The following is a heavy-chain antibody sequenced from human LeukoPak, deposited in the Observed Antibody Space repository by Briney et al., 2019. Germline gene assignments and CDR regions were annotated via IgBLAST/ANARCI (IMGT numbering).Heavy chain of an antibody. D-gene: IGHD1-1*01. CDR3: ARTGSTEGY. J-gene: IGHJ4*02. V-gene: IGHV4-61*01. CDR2: IHYSGST. CDR1: GGSVSGGNYY. Sequence: SETLSLTCTVSGGSVSGGNYYCSWIRQSPGKGLEWIGYIHYSGSTVYNPSLKSRVTMSIDTSKNQFSLNLSSVTAADTAVYYCARTGSTEGYWGQGTLVTVSS.